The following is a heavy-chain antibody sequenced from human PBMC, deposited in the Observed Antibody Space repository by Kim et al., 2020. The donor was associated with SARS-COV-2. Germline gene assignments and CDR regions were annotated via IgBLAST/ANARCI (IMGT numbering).Heavy chain of an antibody. Sequence: GGSLRLSCAASGFTFSSYSMNWVRQAPGKGLEWVSSISSSSSYIYYADSVKGRFTISRDNAKNSLYLQMNSLRAEDTAVYYCARNRRVLGELRLGGWFDPWGQGTLVTVSS. D-gene: IGHD1-26*01. J-gene: IGHJ5*02. CDR1: GFTFSSYS. CDR2: ISSSSSYI. CDR3: ARNRRVLGELRLGGWFDP. V-gene: IGHV3-21*01.